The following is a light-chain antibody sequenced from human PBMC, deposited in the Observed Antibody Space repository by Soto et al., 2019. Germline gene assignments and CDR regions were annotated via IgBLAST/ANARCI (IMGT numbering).Light chain of an antibody. V-gene: IGKV3-20*01. CDR2: GAS. CDR3: QQYGTT. CDR1: QSVTSNF. Sequence: EIVLTQSPGTLSLSPGERATLSCRASQSVTSNFLAWYQQKPGQAPRLLISGASSRATGIPDRFSGSGSGTDFTLTISRLEPEDFAVYYCQQYGTTFGQGTKVDI. J-gene: IGKJ1*01.